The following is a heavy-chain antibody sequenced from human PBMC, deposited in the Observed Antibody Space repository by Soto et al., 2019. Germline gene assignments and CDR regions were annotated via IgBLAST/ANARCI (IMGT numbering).Heavy chain of an antibody. J-gene: IGHJ1*01. CDR1: GFTFSSYG. CDR2: ISYDGSNK. CDR3: ASPEASMIVVGGFQH. Sequence: GGSLRLSCAASGFTFSSYGMRWVRQAPGKGLEWVAVISYDGSNKYYADSVKGRFTISRDNSKNTLYLQMNSLRAEDTAVYYCASPEASMIVVGGFQHWGQGTLVTVSS. D-gene: IGHD3-22*01. V-gene: IGHV3-30*03.